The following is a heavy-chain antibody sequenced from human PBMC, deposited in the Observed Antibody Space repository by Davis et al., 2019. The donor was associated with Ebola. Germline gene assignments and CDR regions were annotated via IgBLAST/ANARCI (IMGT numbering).Heavy chain of an antibody. CDR3: ARGYCSGGSCYSIPHWFDP. CDR1: GYSFTSYW. V-gene: IGHV5-51*01. J-gene: IGHJ5*02. Sequence: GESLKISCKGSGYSFTSYWIVWVRQMPVKGLEWNGIMYPGDSHRRHSPSFQGQVTISADKSISTAYLQWSSLKASDTAMYYCARGYCSGGSCYSIPHWFDPWGQGTLVTVSS. D-gene: IGHD2-15*01. CDR2: MYPGDSHR.